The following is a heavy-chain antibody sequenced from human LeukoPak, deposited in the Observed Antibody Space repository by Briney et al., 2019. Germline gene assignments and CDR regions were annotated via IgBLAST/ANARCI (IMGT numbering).Heavy chain of an antibody. CDR2: ISWNSGSI. D-gene: IGHD6-13*01. CDR1: GFTFGDYA. J-gene: IGHJ6*02. Sequence: GGSLRLSCTASGFTFGDYAMHWVRQAPGKGLEWVSGISWNSGSIGYADSVKGRFTISRDNAKNSLYLQMNSLRAEDTALYYCAKDGAAAVIYYYGMDVWGQGTTVTVSS. V-gene: IGHV3-9*01. CDR3: AKDGAAAVIYYYGMDV.